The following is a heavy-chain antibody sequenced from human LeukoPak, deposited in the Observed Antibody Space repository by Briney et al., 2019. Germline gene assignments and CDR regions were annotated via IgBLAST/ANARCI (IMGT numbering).Heavy chain of an antibody. CDR2: ISWNSGSI. J-gene: IGHJ4*02. V-gene: IGHV3-9*01. D-gene: IGHD3-10*01. CDR1: GFTFSSYA. Sequence: PGGSLRLSCAASGFTFSSYAMSWVRQAPGKGLEWVSGISWNSGSIGYADSVKGRFTISRDNAKNSLYLQMNSLRAEDTALYYCAKVRTMVRGVIIDYWGQGTLVTVSS. CDR3: AKVRTMVRGVIIDY.